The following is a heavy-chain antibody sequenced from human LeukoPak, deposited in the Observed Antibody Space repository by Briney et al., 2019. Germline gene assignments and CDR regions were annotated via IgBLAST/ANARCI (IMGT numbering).Heavy chain of an antibody. V-gene: IGHV3-7*04. CDR2: IKEDGSGK. Sequence: PGGSLRLSCVASGFTFSRYWMSWVRQAPGKGLEWMAHIKEDGSGKYYVDSVKGRFTISRDNAKNSLYLQMNSLRGEDTAVYYCARDRPGYGGYDFGWGQGTLVTVSS. CDR3: ARDRPGYGGYDFG. D-gene: IGHD5-12*01. J-gene: IGHJ4*02. CDR1: GFTFSRYW.